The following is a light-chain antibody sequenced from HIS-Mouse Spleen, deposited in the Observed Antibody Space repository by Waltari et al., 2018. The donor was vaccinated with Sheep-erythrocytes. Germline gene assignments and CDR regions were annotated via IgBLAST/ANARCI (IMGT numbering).Light chain of an antibody. V-gene: IGKV1-6*01. CDR3: LQDYNYPYT. CDR1: QGIRND. Sequence: AIQMTQSPSSLSASLVYRVTITCRASQGIRNDLGWYQQKPEKAPKLLIYAASSLQSGVPSRFSGSGSGTDFTLTISSLQPEDFATYYCLQDYNYPYTFGQGTKLEIK. CDR2: AAS. J-gene: IGKJ2*01.